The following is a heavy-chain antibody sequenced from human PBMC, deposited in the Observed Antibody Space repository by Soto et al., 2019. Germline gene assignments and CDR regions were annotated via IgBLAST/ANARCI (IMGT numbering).Heavy chain of an antibody. CDR2: ISYDGSNK. J-gene: IGHJ6*02. CDR1: GFTFSNYG. V-gene: IGHV3-30*18. D-gene: IGHD6-13*01. CDR3: AKGDSSRFYYGMDV. Sequence: PGGSLRLSCAASGFTFSNYGMHWVRQAPGKGLEWVAVISYDGSNKYYADSVKGRFTISRDNSKNTLYLQMNSLRAGDTALYYCAKGDSSRFYYGMDVWGQGTTVTVSS.